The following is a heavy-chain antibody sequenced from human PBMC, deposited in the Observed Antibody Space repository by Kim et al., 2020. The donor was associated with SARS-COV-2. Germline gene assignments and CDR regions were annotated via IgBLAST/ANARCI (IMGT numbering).Heavy chain of an antibody. CDR1: GFTFGDYA. Sequence: GGSLRLSCTASGFTFGDYAMSWVRQAPGKALEWVGFIRSKAYGGTTEYAASVKGRFTISRDDSKSIAYLQMNSLKTEDTAVYYCTRDLGYCSSTSCHPWWFDPWGQGTLVTVSS. CDR2: IRSKAYGGTT. V-gene: IGHV3-49*04. J-gene: IGHJ5*02. D-gene: IGHD2-2*01. CDR3: TRDLGYCSSTSCHPWWFDP.